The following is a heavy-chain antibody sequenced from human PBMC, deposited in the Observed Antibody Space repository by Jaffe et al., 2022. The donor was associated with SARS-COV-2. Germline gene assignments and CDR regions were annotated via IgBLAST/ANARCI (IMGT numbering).Heavy chain of an antibody. J-gene: IGHJ6*02. D-gene: IGHD2-2*01. V-gene: IGHV3-30*18. Sequence: QVQLVESGGGVVQPGRSLRLSCAASGFTFSSYGMHWVRQAPGKGLEWVAVISYDGSNKYYADSVKGRFTISRDNSKNTLYLQMNSLRAEDTAVYYCAKDKANQLLQGGYYYYGMDVWGQGTTVTVSS. CDR1: GFTFSSYG. CDR3: AKDKANQLLQGGYYYYGMDV. CDR2: ISYDGSNK.